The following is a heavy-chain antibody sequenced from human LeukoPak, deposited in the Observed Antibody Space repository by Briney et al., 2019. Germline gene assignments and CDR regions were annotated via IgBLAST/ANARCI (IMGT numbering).Heavy chain of an antibody. CDR3: ARSRGAIAVAGHAEYFHH. CDR2: IEWDDDK. J-gene: IGHJ1*01. Sequence: ASGPTLVNPTQTLTLTCTFSGFSLSTSGMCVSLIRQPPGKALEWLARIEWDDDKYYSTSLKTRLTISKDTSKNQVVLTMTNMDPVDTATYYCARSRGAIAVAGHAEYFHHWGQGTLVTVSS. D-gene: IGHD6-13*01. CDR1: GFSLSTSGMC. V-gene: IGHV2-70*11.